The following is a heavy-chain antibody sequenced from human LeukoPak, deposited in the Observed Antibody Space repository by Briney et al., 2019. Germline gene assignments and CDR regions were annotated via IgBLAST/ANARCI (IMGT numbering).Heavy chain of an antibody. CDR3: ARNVKLWFGGNWFDP. V-gene: IGHV3-7*01. D-gene: IGHD3-10*01. CDR1: GFTFSSYW. J-gene: IGHJ5*02. Sequence: GGSLRLSCATSGFTFSSYWMSWVRQAPGKGLEWVANIKQDGSEKYYVDSVKGRFTISRDNAKNSLYLQMNSLRAEDTAVYYCARNVKLWFGGNWFDPWGQGTLVTVSS. CDR2: IKQDGSEK.